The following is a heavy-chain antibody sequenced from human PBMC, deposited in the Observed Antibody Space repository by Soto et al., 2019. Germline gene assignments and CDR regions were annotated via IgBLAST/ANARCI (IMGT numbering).Heavy chain of an antibody. CDR3: ARAYSDAFDI. CDR2: ISSSGTGI. V-gene: IGHV3-11*01. CDR1: GFTVCDYY. J-gene: IGHJ3*02. Sequence: SLALSRAASGFTVCDYYMTWIRQAPGKGLEWVSYISSSGTGIYYPDSVKGRSTISRDNAKNSLYLQMSSLRAEDTAVYYCARAYSDAFDIWGQGKMVTV. D-gene: IGHD2-15*01.